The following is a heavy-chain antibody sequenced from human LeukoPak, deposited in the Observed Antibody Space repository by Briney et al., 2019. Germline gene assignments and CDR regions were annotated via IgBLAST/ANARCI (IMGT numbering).Heavy chain of an antibody. V-gene: IGHV1-2*02. CDR1: GYTFTDYY. CDR2: LNPNRGDT. D-gene: IGHD5-24*01. CDR3: ARGRNIEMTTMSGGSDY. Sequence: GASVKVFCKASGYTFTDYYMHWVRQAPGQGLEWMGGLNPNRGDTNYAQKFQGRVSMTRDTSISTAYMDLSDLRSDDTAVYYCARGRNIEMTTMSGGSDYWGQGTLVTVSS. J-gene: IGHJ4*02.